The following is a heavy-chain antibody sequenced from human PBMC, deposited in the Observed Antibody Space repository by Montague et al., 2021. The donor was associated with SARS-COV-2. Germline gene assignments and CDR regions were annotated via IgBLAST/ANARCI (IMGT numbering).Heavy chain of an antibody. CDR2: IYSAGGT. J-gene: IGHJ4*02. V-gene: IGHV4-39*01. CDR1: GGSVSRISSH. Sequence: SETLSLTCTVSGGSVSRISSHWGWIRQPPGKGLEYIGRIYSAGGTQYNPSLKSRVTISVDTSNDQFSLKMNSVTAADTAVYFCARLYGSSLDYWGQGTLVTVSS. CDR3: ARLYGSSLDY. D-gene: IGHD4-17*01.